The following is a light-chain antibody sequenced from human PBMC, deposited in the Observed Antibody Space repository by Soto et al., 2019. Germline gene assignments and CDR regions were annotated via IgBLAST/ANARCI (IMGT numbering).Light chain of an antibody. Sequence: QSALTQPRSVSGSPGQSVTISCTGTSSDVGRYNYVSWYQQHPGKAPKLMIYDVSKRPSGVPDRFSGSKSGNTASLTISGLQAEDEADYYCCSYAGSSTSVVFGGGTKRTVL. J-gene: IGLJ2*01. CDR2: DVS. CDR3: CSYAGSSTSVV. V-gene: IGLV2-11*01. CDR1: SSDVGRYNY.